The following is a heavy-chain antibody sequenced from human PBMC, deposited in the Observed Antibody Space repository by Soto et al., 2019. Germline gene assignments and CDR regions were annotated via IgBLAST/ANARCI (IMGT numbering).Heavy chain of an antibody. D-gene: IGHD3-22*01. CDR1: GFTFSSYG. V-gene: IGHV3-33*01. CDR3: ARYSYYYDSSGYSFNGMDV. J-gene: IGHJ6*02. Sequence: GGSLRLSCAASGFTFSSYGMHWVRQAPGKGLEWVAVIWYDGSNKYYADSVKGRFTISRDNSKNTLYLQMNSLRAEDTAVYYCARYSYYYDSSGYSFNGMDVWGQGTTVTVSS. CDR2: IWYDGSNK.